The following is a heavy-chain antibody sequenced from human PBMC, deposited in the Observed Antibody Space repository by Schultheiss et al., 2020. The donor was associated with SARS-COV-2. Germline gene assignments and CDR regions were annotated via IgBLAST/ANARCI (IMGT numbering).Heavy chain of an antibody. J-gene: IGHJ5*02. D-gene: IGHD4-17*01. Sequence: SCAASGFTFSSYSMNWVRQAPGKGLEWVSSISSSSSYIYYADSVKGRFTISRDNAKNSLYLQMNSLRAEDTAVYYCARDQDYGWFDPWGQGTLVTVSS. V-gene: IGHV3-21*01. CDR1: GFTFSSYS. CDR3: ARDQDYGWFDP. CDR2: ISSSSSYI.